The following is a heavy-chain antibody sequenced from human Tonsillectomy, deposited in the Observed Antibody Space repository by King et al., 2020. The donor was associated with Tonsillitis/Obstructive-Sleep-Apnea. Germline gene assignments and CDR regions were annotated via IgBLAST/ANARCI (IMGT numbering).Heavy chain of an antibody. CDR3: ARQSDYGSGSYFYYFDY. J-gene: IGHJ4*02. CDR1: GAFISSSGYY. D-gene: IGHD3-10*01. CDR2: IYYSGTT. V-gene: IGHV4-39*01. Sequence: PGLVKPSETLSLTCTVSGAFISSSGYYWGWIRQPPGKGLEWIGTIYYSGTTYYNPSLKSRVTISVDTSKNKFFLKLSSVTAADTAVYYCARQSDYGSGSYFYYFDYWGQGTLVTVSS.